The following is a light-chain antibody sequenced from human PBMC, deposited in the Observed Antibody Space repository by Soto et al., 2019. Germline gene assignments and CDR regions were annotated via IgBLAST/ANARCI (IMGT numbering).Light chain of an antibody. V-gene: IGKV1-5*03. J-gene: IGKJ1*01. CDR1: QSISGW. CDR2: EAS. Sequence: DIQITQSPSTLSASVGDRVTIACRASQSISGWLAWYQQKPGKVPSLLIYEASSLEGGVLSRFSGSGSGTEFTLTINSLQPDDFATYYCQQYSIYSLTFGQGTKVDI. CDR3: QQYSIYSLT.